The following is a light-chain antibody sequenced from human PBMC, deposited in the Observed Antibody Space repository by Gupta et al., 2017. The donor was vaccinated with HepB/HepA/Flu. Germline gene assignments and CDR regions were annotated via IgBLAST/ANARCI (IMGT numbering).Light chain of an antibody. CDR1: QSIRSR. J-gene: IGKJ4*01. CDR3: QQYNSYPLT. CDR2: KAS. V-gene: IGKV1-5*03. Sequence: DLQMTQSPSTLSASVGDRVTITCRASQSIRSRVAWYQQKPGKVPKLRIYKASSLESGVPSRVSGSESGTEFTLTISSLQPDDFAIYYCQQYNSYPLTFAGGTKVEIK.